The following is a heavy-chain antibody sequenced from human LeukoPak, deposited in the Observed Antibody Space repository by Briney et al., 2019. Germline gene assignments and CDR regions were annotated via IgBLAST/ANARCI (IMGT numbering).Heavy chain of an antibody. J-gene: IGHJ4*02. Sequence: SETLSLTCTVSGGSISTYYWNWIRQPPGKGLEWIGEINHSGSTNYNPSLKSRVTISVDTSKNQFSLKLSSVTAADAAVYYCARGRDTVIDSYYFDCWGQGTLVTVSS. D-gene: IGHD3-22*01. CDR3: ARGRDTVIDSYYFDC. CDR1: GGSISTYY. V-gene: IGHV4-34*01. CDR2: INHSGST.